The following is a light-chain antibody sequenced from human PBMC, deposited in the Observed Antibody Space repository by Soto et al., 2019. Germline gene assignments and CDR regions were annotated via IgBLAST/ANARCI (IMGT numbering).Light chain of an antibody. J-gene: IGKJ1*01. Sequence: IGFCHSPGTLPLSTGASATLSCRASQSVSSSYLAWYPQKPGQAPRLLVYGASSRATGIPDRFSGSGSGTDFTLTISILEPEDFAVYYCQQYGSSPCAFGQGTKVDI. CDR3: QQYGSSPCA. CDR2: GAS. V-gene: IGKV3-20*01. CDR1: QSVSSSY.